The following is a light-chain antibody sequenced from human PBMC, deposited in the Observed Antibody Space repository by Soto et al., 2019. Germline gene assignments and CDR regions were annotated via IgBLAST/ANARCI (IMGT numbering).Light chain of an antibody. CDR2: RAS. J-gene: IGKJ5*01. CDR3: QQYHHWPPIT. CDR1: QSVSNN. V-gene: IGKV3-15*01. Sequence: EIVLTQSPGTLSLSPGERATLSCRASQSVSNNYLVWYQQKPGQAPRIIIFRASTRATDIPARFSGSGSGTEFTLTISSLQSEDFAVYYCQQYHHWPPITFGQG.